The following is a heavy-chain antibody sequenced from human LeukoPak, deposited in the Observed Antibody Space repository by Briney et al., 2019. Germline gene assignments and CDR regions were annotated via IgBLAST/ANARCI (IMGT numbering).Heavy chain of an antibody. D-gene: IGHD6-25*01. CDR1: GGSISSGDYS. Sequence: SETLSLTCAVSGGSISSGDYSWSWIRQPPGKGLEWIGYMYYSGSTYSNLSLKSRVTISVDTSKNQFSLRLSSVTAADTAVYYCARDQGWRLLTDFDYWGQGTLVTVSS. CDR2: MYYSGST. CDR3: ARDQGWRLLTDFDY. J-gene: IGHJ4*02. V-gene: IGHV4-30-4*07.